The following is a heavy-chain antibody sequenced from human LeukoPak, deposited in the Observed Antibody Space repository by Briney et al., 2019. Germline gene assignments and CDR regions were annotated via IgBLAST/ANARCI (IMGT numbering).Heavy chain of an antibody. Sequence: GGSLRLSCAASGFTFDDYGMSWVRQAPGKGLEWVSGINWNGGSTGYADSVKGRFTISRDNAKNSLYLQMNSLRAEDTALYYCARETYSSGWYWHTHKNWFDPWGQGTLVTVSS. D-gene: IGHD6-19*01. CDR3: ARETYSSGWYWHTHKNWFDP. J-gene: IGHJ5*02. CDR2: INWNGGST. CDR1: GFTFDDYG. V-gene: IGHV3-20*04.